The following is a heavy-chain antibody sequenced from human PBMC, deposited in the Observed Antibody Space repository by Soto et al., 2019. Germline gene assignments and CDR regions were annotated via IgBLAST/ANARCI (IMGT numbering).Heavy chain of an antibody. CDR3: ARAKAPLYSSSWYWFDP. D-gene: IGHD6-13*01. CDR1: DSISTYY. Sequence: PSETLSLTCSVDSISTYYWNWIRQSPGKGLEWIGYIYYLGRTNYNPSLRNRVTMSIDTSKNQFSLKLSSVTAADTAVYYCARAKAPLYSSSWYWFDPWGQGTQVTVSS. J-gene: IGHJ5*02. V-gene: IGHV4-59*08. CDR2: IYYLGRT.